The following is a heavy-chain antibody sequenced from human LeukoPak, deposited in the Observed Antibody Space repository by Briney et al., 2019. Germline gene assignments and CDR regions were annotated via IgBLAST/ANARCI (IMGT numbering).Heavy chain of an antibody. D-gene: IGHD3-22*01. V-gene: IGHV1-46*01. CDR3: ASYYDSSGYFY. CDR1: GYTFTSYY. J-gene: IGHJ4*02. Sequence: ASVKVSCKASGYTFTSYYMHWVRQAPGQGLEWMGIINPSGGSTSYAQKFQDRVTITADKSTSTAYMELSSLRSEDTAVYYCASYYDSSGYFYWGQGTLVTVSS. CDR2: INPSGGST.